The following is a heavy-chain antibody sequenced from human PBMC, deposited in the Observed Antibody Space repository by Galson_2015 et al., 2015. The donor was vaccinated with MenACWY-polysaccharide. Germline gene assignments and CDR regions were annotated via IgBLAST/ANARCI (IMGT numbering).Heavy chain of an antibody. CDR1: GFTFSSYA. Sequence: SLRLSCAASGFTFSSYAMTWVRQAPGKGLEWVSAISGSGGSIYYADSVKGRFTISRDNSKNTLYLQMNSLRAEDTAVYYSAKPDRLVLITGNYYLDYWGQGTLVTVSS. D-gene: IGHD1-20*01. CDR3: AKPDRLVLITGNYYLDY. V-gene: IGHV3-23*01. CDR2: ISGSGGSI. J-gene: IGHJ4*02.